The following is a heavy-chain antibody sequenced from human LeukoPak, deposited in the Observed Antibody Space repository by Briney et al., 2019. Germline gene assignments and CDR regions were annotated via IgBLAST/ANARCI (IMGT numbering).Heavy chain of an antibody. CDR2: IYHSGST. V-gene: IGHV4-38-2*02. D-gene: IGHD3-3*01. J-gene: IGHJ4*02. CDR1: GYSISSGYY. Sequence: SSETLSLTCTVSGYSISSGYYWGWIRQPPGKGLEWIGSIYHSGSTYYNPSLKGRVTISVDTSKNQFSLKLSSVTAADTAVYYCARATYYDFWSGSLRFDYWGQGTLVTVSS. CDR3: ARATYYDFWSGSLRFDY.